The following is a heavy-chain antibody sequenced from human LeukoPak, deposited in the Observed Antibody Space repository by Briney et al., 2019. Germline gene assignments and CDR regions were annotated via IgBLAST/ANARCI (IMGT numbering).Heavy chain of an antibody. Sequence: GRSLRLSCAASGFTFNTYGMHWVRQAPGKGLEGMAVIWYDGSNKYYADSVKGRFTISRDDSKNTLYLQMNSLRAEDTAVYYCARAGYSSSWYNLLDYWGQGTLVTASS. CDR3: ARAGYSSSWYNLLDY. D-gene: IGHD6-13*01. CDR2: IWYDGSNK. J-gene: IGHJ4*02. CDR1: GFTFNTYG. V-gene: IGHV3-33*01.